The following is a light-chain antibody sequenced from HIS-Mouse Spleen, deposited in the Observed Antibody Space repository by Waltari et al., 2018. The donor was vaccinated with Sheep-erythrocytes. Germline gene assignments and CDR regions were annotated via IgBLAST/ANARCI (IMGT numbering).Light chain of an antibody. J-gene: IGLJ3*02. Sequence: QSALTQPRSVSGSPGQSVTISCPGTSSDVGGYNYVPWYQQHPGKAPKLMIYEVSKRPSGVPDRFSGSKSGNTASLTVSGLQAEDEADYYCSSYAGSNNWVFGGGTKLTVL. CDR1: SSDVGGYNY. CDR2: EVS. V-gene: IGLV2-8*01. CDR3: SSYAGSNNWV.